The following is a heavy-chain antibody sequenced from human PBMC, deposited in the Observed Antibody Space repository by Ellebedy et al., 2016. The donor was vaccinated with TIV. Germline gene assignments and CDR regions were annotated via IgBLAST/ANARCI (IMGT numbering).Heavy chain of an antibody. CDR1: GGSISSSNW. D-gene: IGHD3-22*01. Sequence: MPSETLSLTCAVSGGSISSSNWWSWVRQPPGKGLEWIGSIYYSGSTYYNPSLKSRVTISVDTSKNQFSLKLSSVTAAETAVYYCARCSYDSSGFYSYYGMDVWGQGTTVTVSS. CDR3: ARCSYDSSGFYSYYGMDV. V-gene: IGHV4-39*01. J-gene: IGHJ6*02. CDR2: IYYSGST.